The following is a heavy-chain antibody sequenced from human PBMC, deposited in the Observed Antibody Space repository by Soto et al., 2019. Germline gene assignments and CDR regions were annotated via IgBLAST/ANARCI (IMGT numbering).Heavy chain of an antibody. D-gene: IGHD6-19*01. V-gene: IGHV3-23*01. CDR3: AKDLVAVADEGGAFDI. CDR2: ISGSGGST. CDR1: GFTFSSYA. Sequence: GGSLRLSCAASGFTFSSYAMSWVRQAPGKGLEWVSAISGSGGSTYYADSVKGRFTISRDNSKNTLYLQMNSLRAEDTAVYYCAKDLVAVADEGGAFDIWGQGTMVTVSS. J-gene: IGHJ3*02.